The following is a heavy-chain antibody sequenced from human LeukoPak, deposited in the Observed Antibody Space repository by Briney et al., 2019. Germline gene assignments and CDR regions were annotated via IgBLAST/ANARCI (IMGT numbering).Heavy chain of an antibody. Sequence: SETLSLTCAVSGGPFSGYYWSWIRQPPGKGLEWIGDINHSGSTNYNPSLKSRVTISLETPKNQFYLKLSSVTAADTAVYYCARGLLWEVPQHYHFYMDLWGEGTTVTVFS. J-gene: IGHJ6*03. V-gene: IGHV4-34*01. D-gene: IGHD1-26*01. CDR1: GGPFSGYY. CDR2: INHSGST. CDR3: ARGLLWEVPQHYHFYMDL.